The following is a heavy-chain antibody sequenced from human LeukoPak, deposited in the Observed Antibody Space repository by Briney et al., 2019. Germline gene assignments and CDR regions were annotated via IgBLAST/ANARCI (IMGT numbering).Heavy chain of an antibody. J-gene: IGHJ3*02. D-gene: IGHD3-10*01. CDR2: ILVNGDT. CDR3: IRGRFGERTFEI. V-gene: IGHV3-13*01. CDR1: GFAFSNFD. Sequence: GGSLRLSCAVSGFAFSNFDMHWVRQSTGGRLEWVAHILVNGDTQYAGSVKGRFTISRENAKSSVYLQMNSLRDGDTAVYHCIRGRFGERTFEIWGQGTMVTVSS.